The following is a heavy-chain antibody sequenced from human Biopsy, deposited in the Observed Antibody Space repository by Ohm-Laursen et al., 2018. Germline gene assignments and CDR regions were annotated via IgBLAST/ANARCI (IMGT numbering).Heavy chain of an antibody. J-gene: IGHJ4*02. D-gene: IGHD1-1*01. CDR1: GGTFISYA. V-gene: IGHV1-69*01. CDR3: AKRGVERGRPLAY. CDR2: INSMFGTT. Sequence: SSVKVSCKASGGTFISYAISWVRQAPGQGLEWTGEINSMFGTTNYAQTFQGRVTITADESTSTAYMEVSSLRSEDTAVYYCAKRGVERGRPLAYWGQGTLVTVSS.